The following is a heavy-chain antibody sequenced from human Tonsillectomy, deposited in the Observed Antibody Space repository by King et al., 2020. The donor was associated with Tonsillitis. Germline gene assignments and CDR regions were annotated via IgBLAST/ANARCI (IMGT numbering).Heavy chain of an antibody. Sequence: VQLVESGGGLVQPGGSLRLSCAASGFTFSNYWMHWVRQAPGKGLVWVSRINSDGSSTSYADSVKGRFTISRDNAKNTLYLQMNSLRAEDTAVYYCARGLEYYDILTGYLPGYYGMDVWGQGTTVTVSS. J-gene: IGHJ6*02. CDR3: ARGLEYYDILTGYLPGYYGMDV. CDR2: INSDGSST. CDR1: GFTFSNYW. V-gene: IGHV3-74*01. D-gene: IGHD3-9*01.